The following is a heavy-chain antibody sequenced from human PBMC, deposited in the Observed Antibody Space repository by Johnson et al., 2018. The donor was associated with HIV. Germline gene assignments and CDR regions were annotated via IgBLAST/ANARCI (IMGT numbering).Heavy chain of an antibody. J-gene: IGHJ3*02. D-gene: IGHD1-1*01. CDR1: GFTFSSYA. Sequence: QVHLVESGGGVVQPGRSLRLSCAASGFTFSSYAMHWVRQAPGKGLEWVAVISYDGSNKYFADSVKGRFTISRDNAKNSLYLQMNSLRAEDTALDYCVRGGLGCEYICEPFDIWGQVTWVICSS. V-gene: IGHV3-30*04. CDR2: ISYDGSNK. CDR3: VRGGLGCEYICEPFDI.